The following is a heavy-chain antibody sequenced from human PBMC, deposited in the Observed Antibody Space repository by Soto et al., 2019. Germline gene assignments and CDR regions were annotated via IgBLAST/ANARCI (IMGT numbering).Heavy chain of an antibody. J-gene: IGHJ6*02. CDR3: AGEGDVPYYYYGMDV. D-gene: IGHD2-21*02. V-gene: IGHV1-18*01. CDR2: ISGYDGRT. CDR1: GYTFTRYG. Sequence: QVHLVQSGAEVKKPGASVKVSCKTSGYTFTRYGISWVRQAPGQGLEWMGWISGYDGRTNFAQKVQDRVTMTTDTSTGTVYMELRRLSSDDTAVYYCAGEGDVPYYYYGMDVWGQGNTVTVSS.